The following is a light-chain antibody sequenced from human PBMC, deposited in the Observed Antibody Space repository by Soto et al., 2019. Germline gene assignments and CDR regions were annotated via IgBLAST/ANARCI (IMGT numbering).Light chain of an antibody. V-gene: IGKV1-5*03. Sequence: DIQMTQSPSTLSASVGDRVTITCRASQSISSWLAWYQQKPGKAPKLLIYKAPSLESGVPSRFSGSGSGTAFTLTISSLQPDDFATYYCQQYNSSPTFGQGTKVEIK. CDR1: QSISSW. CDR2: KAP. CDR3: QQYNSSPT. J-gene: IGKJ1*01.